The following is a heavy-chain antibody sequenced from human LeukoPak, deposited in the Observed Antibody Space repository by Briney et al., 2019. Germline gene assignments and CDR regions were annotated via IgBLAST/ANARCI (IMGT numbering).Heavy chain of an antibody. CDR2: ITTYNGDT. V-gene: IGHV1-18*01. D-gene: IGHD5-18*01. CDR1: GYTFASYG. CDR3: ARGSSYGFSVGY. J-gene: IGHJ4*02. Sequence: ASVKVSCKASGYTFASYGINWVRQAPGQGLEWMGWITTYNGDTNYAQKLQGRVTMTSDTSTSTAYMELRSLTSDDTAVYYCARGSSYGFSVGYWGQGTLVAVSS.